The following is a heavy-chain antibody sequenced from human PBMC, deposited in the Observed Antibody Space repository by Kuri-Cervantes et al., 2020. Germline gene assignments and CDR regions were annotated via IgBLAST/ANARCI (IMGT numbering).Heavy chain of an antibody. CDR1: GFTFSSYW. Sequence: GESLKISCAASGFTFSSYWMSWVRQAPGKGLEWVSAISGSGGSTYYADSVKGRFTISRDNPKNTLYLQMNNLRAEDTALYYCARDTVPGSQGYYFDQWGQGTLVTVSS. J-gene: IGHJ4*02. D-gene: IGHD2-15*01. CDR3: ARDTVPGSQGYYFDQ. V-gene: IGHV3-23*01. CDR2: ISGSGGST.